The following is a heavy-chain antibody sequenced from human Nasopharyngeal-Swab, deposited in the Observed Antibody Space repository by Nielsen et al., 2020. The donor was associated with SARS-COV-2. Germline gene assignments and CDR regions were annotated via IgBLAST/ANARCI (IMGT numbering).Heavy chain of an antibody. Sequence: SVKVSCKASGGTFSSYAISWVRQAPGQGLERMGGIIPLFGTANYAQKFQGRVTITADKSTSTAYMELSSLRSEDTAVYYCARASQEMATTHYFDYWGQGTLVTVSS. CDR1: GGTFSSYA. V-gene: IGHV1-69*06. CDR3: ARASQEMATTHYFDY. CDR2: IIPLFGTA. J-gene: IGHJ4*02. D-gene: IGHD5-24*01.